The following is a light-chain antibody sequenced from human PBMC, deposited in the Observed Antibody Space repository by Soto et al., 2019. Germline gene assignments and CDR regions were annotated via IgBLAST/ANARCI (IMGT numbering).Light chain of an antibody. CDR2: EVS. Sequence: QSVLTQPASVSGSPGQSITISCTGTSSDVGGYNYVSWYQQHPGKAPKLMIYEVSNRPSGVSNRFSGPKSGNTASLTISGLQAEDEADYYCSSYTSSRLVFGGGTQLTVL. CDR3: SSYTSSRLV. CDR1: SSDVGGYNY. V-gene: IGLV2-14*01. J-gene: IGLJ2*01.